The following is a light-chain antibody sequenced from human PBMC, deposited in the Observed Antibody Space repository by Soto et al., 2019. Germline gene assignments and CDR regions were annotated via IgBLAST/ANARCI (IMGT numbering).Light chain of an antibody. Sequence: QPVLTQSPSASASLGASVKLTCTLSSGHSSYAIAWHQQQPEKGPRYLMKLNSDGSHSKVDGIPDRFSGPSSGAERHLIISSLQSEDEADYYCQTWGTGIQVFGGGTKLTVL. CDR2: LNSDGSH. CDR3: QTWGTGIQV. J-gene: IGLJ2*01. CDR1: SGHSSYA. V-gene: IGLV4-69*01.